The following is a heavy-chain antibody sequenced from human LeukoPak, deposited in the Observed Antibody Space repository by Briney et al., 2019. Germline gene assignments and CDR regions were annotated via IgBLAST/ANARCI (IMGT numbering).Heavy chain of an antibody. Sequence: GGSLRLSCAASGFTFSSYAMSWVRQAPGKGLEWVSAISGSGGSTYYADSVKGRFTISRDNSKNTLYLQMNSLRAEDTAVYYCAKDRPITTIVVVTGAFDIWGQGTMVTVSS. V-gene: IGHV3-23*01. J-gene: IGHJ3*02. CDR3: AKDRPITTIVVVTGAFDI. CDR2: ISGSGGST. D-gene: IGHD3-22*01. CDR1: GFTFSSYA.